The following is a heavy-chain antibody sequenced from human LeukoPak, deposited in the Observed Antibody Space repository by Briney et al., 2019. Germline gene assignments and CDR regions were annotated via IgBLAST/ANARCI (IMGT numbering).Heavy chain of an antibody. D-gene: IGHD1-26*01. CDR1: GYTFTGYY. CDR2: INPNSGGT. J-gene: IGHJ4*02. CDR3: ARDHGGSSQLFDY. V-gene: IGHV1-2*02. Sequence: ASVKVSCKASGYTFTGYYMHWVRQAPGQGLGWMGWINPNSGGTNYAQKFQGRVTMTRDTSISTAYMELSRLRSDDTAVYYCARDHGGSSQLFDYWGQGTLVTVSS.